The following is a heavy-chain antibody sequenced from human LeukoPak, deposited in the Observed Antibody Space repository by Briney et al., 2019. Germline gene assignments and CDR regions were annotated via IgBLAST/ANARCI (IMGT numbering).Heavy chain of an antibody. J-gene: IGHJ4*02. CDR3: VRAAMPYIINGRRFDY. Sequence: QTGGSLRLSCAASGFTSSAYDMHWVRQITGGGLEWVSTSGTVGDTFYSDSVKGRFTISRENAKNSVHLQMNSLRVEDSAIYFCVRAAMPYIINGRRFDYWAREPWSPSPQ. V-gene: IGHV3-13*04. CDR1: GFTSSAYD. CDR2: SGTVGDT. D-gene: IGHD2-2*01.